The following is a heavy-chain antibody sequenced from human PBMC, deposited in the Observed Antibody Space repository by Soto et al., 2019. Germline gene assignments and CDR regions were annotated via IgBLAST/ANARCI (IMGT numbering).Heavy chain of an antibody. D-gene: IGHD3-3*01. V-gene: IGHV4-34*01. CDR2: INHSGST. CDR3: ARGLDYDFWSGKYFDY. J-gene: IGHJ4*02. Sequence: QVQLQQWGAGLLKPSETLSLTCAVYGGSFSGYYWSWIRQPPGKGLEWIGEINHSGSTNYNPSLKCRVTISVDTSKTQFSLMLSSVTVADTAVYYCARGLDYDFWSGKYFDYWGQGTLVTVSS. CDR1: GGSFSGYY.